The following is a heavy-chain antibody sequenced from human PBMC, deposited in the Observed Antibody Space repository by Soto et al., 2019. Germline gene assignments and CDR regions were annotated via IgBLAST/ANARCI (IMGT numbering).Heavy chain of an antibody. CDR2: ISSSSSYI. Sequence: GGSLRLSCAASGFTFSSYSMNWVRQAPGKGLEWVSSISSSSSYIYYADSVKGRFTISRDNAKNSLYLQMNSLRAEDTAVYYCARDPGYSSGWYAEYYYYGMDVWGQGTTVTVSS. CDR1: GFTFSSYS. V-gene: IGHV3-21*01. D-gene: IGHD6-19*01. CDR3: ARDPGYSSGWYAEYYYYGMDV. J-gene: IGHJ6*02.